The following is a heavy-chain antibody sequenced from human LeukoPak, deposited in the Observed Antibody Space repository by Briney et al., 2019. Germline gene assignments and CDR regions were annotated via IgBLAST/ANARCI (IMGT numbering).Heavy chain of an antibody. CDR1: GFSFSSYG. Sequence: GGSLRLSCAASGFSFSSYGMHWVRQAPGKGLKWVAFIRFDASNYYYTDSVKGRFTISRDSAKNSLYLQMNSLRAEDTAVYYCARGKWEPLDYWGQGTLVTVSS. J-gene: IGHJ4*02. CDR2: IRFDASNY. D-gene: IGHD1-26*01. V-gene: IGHV3-30*02. CDR3: ARGKWEPLDY.